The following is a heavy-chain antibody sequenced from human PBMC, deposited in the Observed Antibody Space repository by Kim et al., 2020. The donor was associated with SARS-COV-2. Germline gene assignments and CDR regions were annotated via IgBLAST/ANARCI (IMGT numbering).Heavy chain of an antibody. D-gene: IGHD6-6*01. Sequence: GGSLRLSCTASGFTFGDYAMSWFRQAPGKGLEWVGFIRSKAYGGTTEYAASVKGRFTISRDDSKSIAYLQMNSLKTEDTAVYYCTRVSSSSPSEVYYYGMDVWGQGTTVTVSS. CDR3: TRVSSSSPSEVYYYGMDV. J-gene: IGHJ6*02. V-gene: IGHV3-49*03. CDR1: GFTFGDYA. CDR2: IRSKAYGGTT.